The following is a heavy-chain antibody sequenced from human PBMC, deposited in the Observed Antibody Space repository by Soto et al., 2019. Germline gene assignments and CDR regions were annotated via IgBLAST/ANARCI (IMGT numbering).Heavy chain of an antibody. Sequence: SETLSLTCTVSGGSISSSSYYWGWIRQPPGKGLEWIGSIYYSGSTYYNPSLKSRVTISVDTSKNQFSLKLSSVTAADTAVYYCARQRVRDTPWYWGQGTLVTVSS. CDR3: ARQRVRDTPWY. CDR1: GGSISSSSYY. V-gene: IGHV4-39*01. D-gene: IGHD5-18*01. J-gene: IGHJ4*02. CDR2: IYYSGST.